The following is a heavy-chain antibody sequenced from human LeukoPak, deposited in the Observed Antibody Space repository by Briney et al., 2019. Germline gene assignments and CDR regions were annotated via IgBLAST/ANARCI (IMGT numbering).Heavy chain of an antibody. D-gene: IGHD2-2*02. CDR3: ARGYPGNMDV. V-gene: IGHV3-48*03. CDR1: EFTFSNYE. CDR2: IGSSGTI. J-gene: IGHJ6*03. Sequence: GGSLRLSCAASEFTFSNYEVNWFRQAPGKGLEWVSYIGSSGTIYYVDSVKGRFTISRDNAKNSLYLQMNSLRAEDTALYYCARGYPGNMDVWGKGATVTVSS.